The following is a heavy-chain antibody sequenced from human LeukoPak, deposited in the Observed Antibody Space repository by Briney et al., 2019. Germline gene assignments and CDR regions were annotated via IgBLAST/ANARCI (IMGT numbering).Heavy chain of an antibody. CDR2: IHYNGST. Sequence: SETLSLTCTVSGGSISSSSYYWGWIRQPPGKGLEWIGSIHYNGSTYFNPSLKSRVTIFVDTSKNQFSLKLSSVTAADTAVYYCARGLDSYDSSGQFVYWGQGTLVTVSS. CDR3: ARGLDSYDSSGQFVY. J-gene: IGHJ4*02. D-gene: IGHD3-22*01. CDR1: GGSISSSSYY. V-gene: IGHV4-39*01.